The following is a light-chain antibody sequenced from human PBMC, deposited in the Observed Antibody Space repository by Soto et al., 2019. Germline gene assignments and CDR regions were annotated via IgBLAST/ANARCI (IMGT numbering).Light chain of an antibody. CDR3: LSYTSTNTRV. V-gene: IGLV2-14*01. CDR2: EVS. CDR1: SSDVGGYKF. J-gene: IGLJ2*01. Sequence: QSALTQPASVSGSPGQSITLSCTGSSSDVGGYKFVSWYQHHPGTAPKLLIYEVSNRPSGVSNRFSGSKSGNTASLTISGLQAEDEADYYCLSYTSTNTRVFGGGTKLTVL.